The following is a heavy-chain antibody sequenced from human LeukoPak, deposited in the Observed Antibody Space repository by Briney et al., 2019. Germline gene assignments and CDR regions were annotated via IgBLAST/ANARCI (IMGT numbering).Heavy chain of an antibody. CDR1: GYTFTSYD. CDR2: MNPNSGNT. CDR3: ARAWPLYYYDSSGYPYYFDY. Sequence: ASVKVSCKASGYTFTSYDINWVRQATGQGLEWMGWMNPNSGNTGYAQKLQGRVTMTTDTSTSTAYMELRSLRSDDTAVYYCARAWPLYYYDSSGYPYYFDYWGQGTLVTVSS. J-gene: IGHJ4*02. V-gene: IGHV1-8*02. D-gene: IGHD3-22*01.